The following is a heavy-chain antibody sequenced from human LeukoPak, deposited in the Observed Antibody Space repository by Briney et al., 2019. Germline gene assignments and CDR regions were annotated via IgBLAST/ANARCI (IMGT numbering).Heavy chain of an antibody. CDR3: ARDLNYYDGSTYYDAFDI. J-gene: IGHJ3*02. V-gene: IGHV4-59*11. D-gene: IGHD3-22*01. CDR2: IYYTGTS. Sequence: KPSETLSLTCTVSGGSISTHFWTWIRQPPGKGLEFIGNIYYTGTSNYNPSLKSRVTMSIDTAKNQFSLNLSSVTVADTAVYYCARDLNYYDGSTYYDAFDIWGRGTLVTVSS. CDR1: GGSISTHF.